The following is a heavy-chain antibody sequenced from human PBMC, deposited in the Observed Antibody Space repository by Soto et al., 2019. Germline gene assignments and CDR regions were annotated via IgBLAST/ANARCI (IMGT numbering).Heavy chain of an antibody. D-gene: IGHD2-2*01. Sequence: GGSLILSCDSSGFTFSRYWMSWVRQAPGKGLEWVANIKQDGSEKYYVDSVKGRFTISRDNAKKSVYLQMNTLRAEDTAVNYCQTSGTVEY. CDR2: IKQDGSEK. CDR1: GFTFSRYW. CDR3: QTSGTVEY. V-gene: IGHV3-7*01. J-gene: IGHJ1*01.